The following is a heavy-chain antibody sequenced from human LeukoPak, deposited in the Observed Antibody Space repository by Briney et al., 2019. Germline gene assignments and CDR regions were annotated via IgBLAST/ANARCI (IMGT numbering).Heavy chain of an antibody. V-gene: IGHV3-48*04. CDR3: ARSRAWELLLDY. CDR1: GFTFSSYS. D-gene: IGHD1-26*01. Sequence: GGSLRLSCAASGFTFSSYSMSWVRQAPGKGLGWVSYISSSGSTIYYADSVKGRFTISRDNAKNSLYLQMNSLRAEDTSVYYCARSRAWELLLDYWGQGTLVTVSS. CDR2: ISSSGSTI. J-gene: IGHJ4*02.